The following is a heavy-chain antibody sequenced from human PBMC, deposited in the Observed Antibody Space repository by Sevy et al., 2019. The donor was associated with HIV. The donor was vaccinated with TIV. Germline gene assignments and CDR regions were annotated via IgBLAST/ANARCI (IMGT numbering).Heavy chain of an antibody. D-gene: IGHD7-27*01. V-gene: IGHV4-59*01. CDR2: AYYNGGT. J-gene: IGHJ4*02. CDR1: GGSLNTYG. Sequence: ETLSLTCTVSGGSLNTYGWSWIRQPPGKGLEWIGYAYYNGGTNYNPSLKSRLTILVGTSERQFSLQLSSVTPADTAVYYCGRDNWGSIDYWGQGVLVTVSS. CDR3: GRDNWGSIDY.